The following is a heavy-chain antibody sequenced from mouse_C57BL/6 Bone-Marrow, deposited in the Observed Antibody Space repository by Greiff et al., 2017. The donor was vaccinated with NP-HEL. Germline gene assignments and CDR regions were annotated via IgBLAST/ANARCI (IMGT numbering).Heavy chain of an antibody. J-gene: IGHJ2*01. CDR3: ASYYYGSSFFDY. Sequence: EVQLQESGPGLVKPSQSLSLTCSVTGYSITSGYYWNWIRQFPGNKLEWMGYISYDGSNNYNPSLKNRISITRDTSKNQFFLTLNSVTTEDTATYYCASYYYGSSFFDYWGQGTTLTVSS. V-gene: IGHV3-6*01. D-gene: IGHD1-1*01. CDR1: GYSITSGYY. CDR2: ISYDGSN.